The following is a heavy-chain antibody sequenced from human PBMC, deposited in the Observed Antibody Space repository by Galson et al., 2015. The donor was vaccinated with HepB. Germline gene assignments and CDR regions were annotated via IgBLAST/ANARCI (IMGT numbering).Heavy chain of an antibody. CDR3: ARDYDYVWGSLDY. Sequence: SVKVSCKASGYTFTGYYMHRVRQAPGQGLEWMGRINPNSGGTNYAQKFQGRVTMTRDTSISTAYMELSRLRSDDTAVYYCARDYDYVWGSLDYWGQGTLVTVSS. J-gene: IGHJ4*02. CDR1: GYTFTGYY. D-gene: IGHD3-16*01. V-gene: IGHV1-2*06. CDR2: INPNSGGT.